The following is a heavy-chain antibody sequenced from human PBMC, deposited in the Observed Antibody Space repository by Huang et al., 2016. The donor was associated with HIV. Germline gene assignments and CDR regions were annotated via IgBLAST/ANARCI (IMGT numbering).Heavy chain of an antibody. Sequence: EVQLVESGGGLVKPGGSLRLSCETSGFTFRNAWMSWVRQAPGKGLEWVGRMKSEIDGGTTDYAVPVKGRFIISRDYSKNTLYLQMISLKTEDTAVYYCTTVDVWGQGTTVTVSS. CDR3: TTVDV. CDR1: GFTFRNAW. J-gene: IGHJ6*02. V-gene: IGHV3-15*01. CDR2: MKSEIDGGTT.